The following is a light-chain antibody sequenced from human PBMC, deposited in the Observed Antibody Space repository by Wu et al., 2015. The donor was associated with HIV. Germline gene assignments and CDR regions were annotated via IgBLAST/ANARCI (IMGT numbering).Light chain of an antibody. CDR1: QDISSS. V-gene: IGKV1-9*01. J-gene: IGKJ4*01. CDR2: AAS. CDR3: QQYHNSALLT. Sequence: DIQLTQSPSFLSASVGDRVTITCRASQDISSSLAWYQQKPGKAPKLLIYAASTLQSGVPSRFSGSGSGTEFTLTISSLQPEDFGVYYCQQYHNSALLTFGGGTSVEVK.